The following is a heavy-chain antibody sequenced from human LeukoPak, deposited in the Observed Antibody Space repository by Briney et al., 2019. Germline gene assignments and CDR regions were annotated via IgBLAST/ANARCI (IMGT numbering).Heavy chain of an antibody. CDR1: GFTFSSYS. CDR2: ITSSSRHI. Sequence: PGGSLRLSCAASGFTFSSYSMSWVRQAPGKGLEWVSSITSSSRHIYYADSVKSRFTVSRDNAKNSLYLQMNSLSAEDTAVYYCARESYYYDSSGYYRDAFDIWGQGTMVTVSS. CDR3: ARESYYYDSSGYYRDAFDI. V-gene: IGHV3-21*04. J-gene: IGHJ3*02. D-gene: IGHD3-22*01.